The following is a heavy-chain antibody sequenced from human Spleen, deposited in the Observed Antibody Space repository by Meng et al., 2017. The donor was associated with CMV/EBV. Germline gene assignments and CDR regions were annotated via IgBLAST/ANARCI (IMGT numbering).Heavy chain of an antibody. Sequence: SVKVSCKASGGTFSSYAISWVRQAPGQGLEWMGGIIPIFGTANYAQKFQGRVTITTDESTSTAYMELSSLRSEDTAVYYCARDEGQYYYGSGAFDPWGQGTLVTVSS. V-gene: IGHV1-69*05. CDR3: ARDEGQYYYGSGAFDP. D-gene: IGHD3-10*01. J-gene: IGHJ5*02. CDR1: GGTFSSYA. CDR2: IIPIFGTA.